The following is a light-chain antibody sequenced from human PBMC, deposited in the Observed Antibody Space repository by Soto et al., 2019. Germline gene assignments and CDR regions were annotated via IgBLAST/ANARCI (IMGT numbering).Light chain of an antibody. V-gene: IGLV2-23*01. CDR2: EGR. Sequence: QSALTQPASVSGSPGQSITISCTGTSSDVGSYTLVSWYQHHPGKAPKLMIYEGRKRPSGVSNRFSGSKSGNTASLTISGLQPEDEADYYCCSYAGISTYVFGTGTKVTVL. J-gene: IGLJ1*01. CDR1: SSDVGSYTL. CDR3: CSYAGISTYV.